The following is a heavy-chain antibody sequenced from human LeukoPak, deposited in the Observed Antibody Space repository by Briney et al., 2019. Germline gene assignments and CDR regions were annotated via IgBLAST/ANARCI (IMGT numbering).Heavy chain of an antibody. J-gene: IGHJ4*02. CDR2: INQGGSDK. CDR3: TRDRSRAEDD. Sequence: GGSLRLSCAASGFTFSGHWMSWVRQAPGKGLEWVANINQGGSDKYYVDSVKGRFTISRDNANNLLYLQMNSLGGEDTAVYYCTRDRSRAEDDWGQGTLVAVSS. CDR1: GFTFSGHW. D-gene: IGHD1-14*01. V-gene: IGHV3-7*01.